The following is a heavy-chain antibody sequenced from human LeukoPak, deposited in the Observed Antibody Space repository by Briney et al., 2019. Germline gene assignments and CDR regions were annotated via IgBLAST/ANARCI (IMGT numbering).Heavy chain of an antibody. D-gene: IGHD1-1*01. CDR1: GYTFTNYG. Sequence: ASVKVSCKASGYTFTNYGISWVRQAPGQGLEWMGWINANNGHTNYAQRLQGRVTVTADTSTSTAYMDLRSLASDDTAMYYCARDINWDVDYWGQGSLVTVSS. V-gene: IGHV1-18*01. CDR3: ARDINWDVDY. J-gene: IGHJ4*02. CDR2: INANNGHT.